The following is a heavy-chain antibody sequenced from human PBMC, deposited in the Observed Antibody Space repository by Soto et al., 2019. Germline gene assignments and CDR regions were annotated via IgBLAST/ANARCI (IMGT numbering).Heavy chain of an antibody. V-gene: IGHV1-69*12. Sequence: QVQLVQSGAEVKKPGSSVKVSCKASGGTFSSYAISWVRQAPGQGLEWMGGIIPIFGTANYAQKFQGRVTIPADESTRTAYMELSSLRSEDTAVYYCASGAAMVARGYYYYGMDVWGQGTTVTVSS. J-gene: IGHJ6*02. D-gene: IGHD5-18*01. CDR2: IIPIFGTA. CDR3: ASGAAMVARGYYYYGMDV. CDR1: GGTFSSYA.